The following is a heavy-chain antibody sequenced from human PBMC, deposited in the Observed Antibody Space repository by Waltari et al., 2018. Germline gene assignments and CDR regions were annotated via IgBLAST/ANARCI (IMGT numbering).Heavy chain of an antibody. J-gene: IGHJ3*02. Sequence: QVQLQESGPGLVKPSETLSLTCAVSGYSISSGYYWGWIRQPPGKGLEWIGSIYHSGSTYYNPSLKSRVTISVDTSKNQFSLKLSSVTAADTAVYYCAKRGPHDAFDIWGQGTMVTVSS. V-gene: IGHV4-38-2*01. D-gene: IGHD2-15*01. CDR3: AKRGPHDAFDI. CDR2: IYHSGST. CDR1: GYSISSGYY.